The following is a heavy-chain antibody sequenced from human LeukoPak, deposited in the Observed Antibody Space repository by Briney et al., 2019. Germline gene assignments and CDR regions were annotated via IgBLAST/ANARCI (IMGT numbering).Heavy chain of an antibody. CDR2: ISYDGSNK. V-gene: IGHV3-30*04. Sequence: AGGSLRLSCAASGFTFSSYAMHWVRQAPGKGLEWVAVISYDGSNKYYADSVKGRFTISRDNSKNALYLQMNSLRAEDTAVYYCARAPRHYFDYWGQGTLVTVSS. CDR1: GFTFSSYA. J-gene: IGHJ4*02. CDR3: ARAPRHYFDY.